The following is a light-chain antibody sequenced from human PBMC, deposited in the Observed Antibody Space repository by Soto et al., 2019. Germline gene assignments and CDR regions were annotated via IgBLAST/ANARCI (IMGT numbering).Light chain of an antibody. CDR3: QQYGSSPLT. Sequence: DIQMTQSPSSLSASVGDRVTITCRPSQGIGNSLAWYQQKPGTVPKLLIHSASTLQSGVPSRFSGSGSGTDFTLTISRLEPEDFALYYCQQYGSSPLTFGGGTKVDIK. CDR1: QGIGNS. CDR2: SAS. V-gene: IGKV1-27*01. J-gene: IGKJ4*01.